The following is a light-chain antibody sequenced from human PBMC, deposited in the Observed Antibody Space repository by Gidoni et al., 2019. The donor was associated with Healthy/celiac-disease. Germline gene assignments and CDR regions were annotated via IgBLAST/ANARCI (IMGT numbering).Light chain of an antibody. Sequence: IVMTQSPLSLPVTPGEPASISCRSSQSLLHSNGYNYLDWYLQKPGQSPQLLIYLGSNRAAGVPDRCSGSGSGTDFTLKISRVEAEDVGVYYCMQALQTPPFTFGPGTKVDIK. CDR1: QSLLHSNGYNY. J-gene: IGKJ3*01. V-gene: IGKV2-28*01. CDR2: LGS. CDR3: MQALQTPPFT.